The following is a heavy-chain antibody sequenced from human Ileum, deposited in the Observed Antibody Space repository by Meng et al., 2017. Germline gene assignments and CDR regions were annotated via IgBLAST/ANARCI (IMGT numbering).Heavy chain of an antibody. CDR3: ARGRYGDSRRGGYFQH. D-gene: IGHD4-17*01. V-gene: IGHV4-34*01. Sequence: QVRLQQVGAGLLKPSETLSLACAVYGESFSGYHWSWIRQPPGKGLEWIGEINHSGSTNYNPSHKSRVTISVDTSKNQFSLKLSSVTAADTAVYYCARGRYGDSRRGGYFQHWGQGTLVTVSS. J-gene: IGHJ1*01. CDR2: INHSGST. CDR1: GESFSGYH.